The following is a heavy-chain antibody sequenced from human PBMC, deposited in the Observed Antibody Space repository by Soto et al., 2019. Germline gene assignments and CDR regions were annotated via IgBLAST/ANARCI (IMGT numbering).Heavy chain of an antibody. J-gene: IGHJ4*02. V-gene: IGHV3-23*01. Sequence: EVQLLESGGGLVQPGGSLRLSCAASGFTLSNYAMSWVRQAPGKGLEWVSVISGSGGATSYADSVKGRFTISRDKSKNTLFLQMNSLRAEDTAVYYCAKDQDISGWDRGCFDYWGQGTLVSVSS. CDR1: GFTLSNYA. D-gene: IGHD6-19*01. CDR2: ISGSGGAT. CDR3: AKDQDISGWDRGCFDY.